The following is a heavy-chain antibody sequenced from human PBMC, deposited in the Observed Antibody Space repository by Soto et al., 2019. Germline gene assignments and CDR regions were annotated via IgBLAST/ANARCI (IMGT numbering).Heavy chain of an antibody. V-gene: IGHV4-4*02. J-gene: IGHJ4*02. CDR3: ARDSRAAAGNRRYYFDY. Sequence: PSETLSLTCAVSCGSISSSSWWSWVRQPPVKGLECIGEIYHTGNTNYNPSLESRVTISVDKSKNQFSLSLNSVTAADTAVYYCARDSRAAAGNRRYYFDYWGQGTLVNVSS. CDR1: CGSISSSSW. CDR2: IYHTGNT. D-gene: IGHD6-13*01.